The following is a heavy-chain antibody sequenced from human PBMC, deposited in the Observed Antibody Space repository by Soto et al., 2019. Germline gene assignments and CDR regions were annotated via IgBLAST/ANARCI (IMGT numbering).Heavy chain of an antibody. CDR3: ARGGGAGSGSYKFFFDY. CDR1: GYTFTSYY. J-gene: IGHJ4*02. D-gene: IGHD1-26*01. Sequence: QVQLVQSGAEVKKPGASVKVSCKASGYTFTSYYIHWVRQAPGQGLEWMGIINASGGGTTYAQKFQGRVTIARGTFTSTVDMELSSLRSEDTAVYYCARGGGAGSGSYKFFFDYWGQGTLVTVSS. V-gene: IGHV1-46*01. CDR2: INASGGGT.